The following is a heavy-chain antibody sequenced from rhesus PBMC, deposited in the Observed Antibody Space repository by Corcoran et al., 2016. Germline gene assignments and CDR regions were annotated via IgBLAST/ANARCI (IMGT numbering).Heavy chain of an antibody. CDR3: ASAVTGTNYFDY. CDR1: GGSISSNY. V-gene: IGHV4-173*01. D-gene: IGHD1-26*01. CDR2: ISGSGGSN. J-gene: IGHJ4*01. Sequence: QLQLQESGPGLVKPSETLSLTCAVSGGSISSNYWSWIRQPPGKGLECIGRISGSGGSNYLNPSLKSRGTLSVDTSKNQFSLKLSSVTAADTAVYYCASAVTGTNYFDYWGQGVLVTVSS.